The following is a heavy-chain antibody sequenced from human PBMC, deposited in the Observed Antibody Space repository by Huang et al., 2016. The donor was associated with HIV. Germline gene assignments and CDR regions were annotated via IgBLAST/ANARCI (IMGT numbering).Heavy chain of an antibody. D-gene: IGHD4-17*01. CDR1: GFIFSSYD. CDR3: ARVGDYGDYSCDH. J-gene: IGHJ4*02. CDR2: IGTAGDT. Sequence: EVQLVESGGGLVQPGGYLRLSCAASGFIFSSYDIQWVRQVTGKGLEWVSSIGTAGDTYYPGSVKGRFTISRDNAKNSLYLQMNSLRAGDTAMYYCARVGDYGDYSCDHWGQGTLVTVSP. V-gene: IGHV3-13*01.